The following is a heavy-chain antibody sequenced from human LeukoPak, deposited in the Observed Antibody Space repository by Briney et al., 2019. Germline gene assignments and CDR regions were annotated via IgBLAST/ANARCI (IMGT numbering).Heavy chain of an antibody. V-gene: IGHV3-23*01. J-gene: IGHJ4*02. CDR1: GFTFSSHA. CDR2: ISGSGDNT. CDR3: AKGSYYDSSGSFYFDY. Sequence: GGSLRLSCAASGFTFSSHAMSWVRQAPGKGLEWVSGISGSGDNTYYADSVKGRFTISRDNSKNTLYVQVNSLGTEDTAAYYCAKGSYYDSSGSFYFDYWGQGTLVTVSS. D-gene: IGHD3-22*01.